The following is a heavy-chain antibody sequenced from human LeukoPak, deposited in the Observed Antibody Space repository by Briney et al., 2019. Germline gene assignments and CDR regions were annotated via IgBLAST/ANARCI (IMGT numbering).Heavy chain of an antibody. CDR2: INPNSGDT. CDR3: AREFRVAARPRFWFDP. D-gene: IGHD6-6*01. CDR1: GYTFTGYY. V-gene: IGHV1-2*02. J-gene: IGHJ5*02. Sequence: ASVKVSCKASGYTFTGYYMHWVRQAPGQGLEWMGWINPNSGDTNYAQKFQGRVTMTRDTSISTAYMELSRLRSDDTAVYYCAREFRVAARPRFWFDPWGQGTLVTVSS.